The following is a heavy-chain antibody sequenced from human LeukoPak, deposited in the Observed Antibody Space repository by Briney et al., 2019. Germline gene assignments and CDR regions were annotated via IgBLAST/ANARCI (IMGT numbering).Heavy chain of an antibody. CDR1: GYTFTSYG. Sequence: ASVKVSCKASGYTFTSYGISWVRQAPGQGLEWMGWISAYNGNTNYAQKLQGRVTMTTDTSTSTAYMELRSLRSDDTAVYYCATETRQVGATKTDYWGQGTLVTVSS. J-gene: IGHJ4*02. CDR3: ATETRQVGATKTDY. CDR2: ISAYNGNT. D-gene: IGHD1-26*01. V-gene: IGHV1-18*01.